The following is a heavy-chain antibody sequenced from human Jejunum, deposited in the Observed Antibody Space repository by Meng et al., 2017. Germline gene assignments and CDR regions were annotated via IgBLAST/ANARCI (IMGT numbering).Heavy chain of an antibody. D-gene: IGHD2-15*01. Sequence: GESLKISCVASGIIFSGHCMSWVRQAPGKGPEWVANIKTDGSEVNYVDSVKGRFTISRDNAKNSLYLQMNSLRAEDTAVYYCATRPPDNQCYGFFDYWGQGSLVTVSS. V-gene: IGHV3-7*01. CDR3: ATRPPDNQCYGFFDY. CDR1: GIIFSGHC. CDR2: IKTDGSEV. J-gene: IGHJ4*02.